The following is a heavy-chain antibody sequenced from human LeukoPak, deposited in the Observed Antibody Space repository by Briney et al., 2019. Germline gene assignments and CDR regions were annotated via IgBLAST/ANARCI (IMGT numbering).Heavy chain of an antibody. CDR2: IWDDGSEK. Sequence: GGSLRLSCAASGFTFSSYGMHWVRQAPGKGLEWVAVIWDDGSEKYYADSVKGRFSISRDNFENTLSLQVNSLRAEDTAVYYCARDGNFGYDAFDIWGQGTMVTVSS. V-gene: IGHV3-33*01. CDR1: GFTFSSYG. D-gene: IGHD3-10*01. CDR3: ARDGNFGYDAFDI. J-gene: IGHJ3*02.